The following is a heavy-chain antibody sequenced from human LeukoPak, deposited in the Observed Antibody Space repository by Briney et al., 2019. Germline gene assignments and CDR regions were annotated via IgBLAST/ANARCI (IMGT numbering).Heavy chain of an antibody. CDR1: GFTVSSNY. Sequence: GGSLRHSCAASGFTVSSNYMSWVRQAPGKGLEWVSVIYSGGSTYYADSVKGRFTISRDNSKNTLYLQMNSLRAEDTAVYYCARDQYYYGSGTIDYWGQGTLVTVSS. CDR3: ARDQYYYGSGTIDY. D-gene: IGHD3-10*01. J-gene: IGHJ4*02. V-gene: IGHV3-66*02. CDR2: IYSGGST.